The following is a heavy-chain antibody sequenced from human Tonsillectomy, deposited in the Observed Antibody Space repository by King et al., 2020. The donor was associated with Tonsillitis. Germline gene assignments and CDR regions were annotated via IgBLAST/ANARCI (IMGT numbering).Heavy chain of an antibody. CDR2: IIPILGIA. CDR3: AREGVYYFYGMDV. D-gene: IGHD3-10*01. J-gene: IGHJ6*02. Sequence: VQLVQSGAEVKKPGSSVKVSCKASGGTFSSYAISWVRQAPGPGLEWMGRIIPILGIANYAQKFQGRVTITADKSTSTAYMELSSLRSEGTAVYYCAREGVYYFYGMDVWGQGTTVTVSS. CDR1: GGTFSSYA. V-gene: IGHV1-69*04.